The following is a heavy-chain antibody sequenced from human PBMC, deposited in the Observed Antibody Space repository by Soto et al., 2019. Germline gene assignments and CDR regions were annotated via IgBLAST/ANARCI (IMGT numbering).Heavy chain of an antibody. CDR2: IKQDGREK. Sequence: EVQLVESGGDLVQPGGSLRLSCAASGFGFSSYWMTWVRQAPGKGLEWVAHIKQDGREKYYVASVKGRFTISRDNGNNLLYLQMDSLTPDDTVVYYCAGDGVRNGAYNGWLDPWGQGTLVTVSS. J-gene: IGHJ5*02. CDR3: AGDGVRNGAYNGWLDP. D-gene: IGHD3-10*01. V-gene: IGHV3-7*03. CDR1: GFGFSSYW.